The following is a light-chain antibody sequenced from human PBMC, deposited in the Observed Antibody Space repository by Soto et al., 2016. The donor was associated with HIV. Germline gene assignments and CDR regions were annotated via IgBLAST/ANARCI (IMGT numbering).Light chain of an antibody. J-gene: IGLJ2*01. V-gene: IGLV3-1*01. CDR2: EDA. Sequence: SFELTQAPSVSVSPGQTAAISCSGHQLGEKLVCWYQQKPGQPPVLVIYEDAKRPSGIPDRFTGSNSGNTATLTISGTQAMDEADYYCQAWDSSTDVVFGGGTRADR. CDR3: QAWDSSTDVV. CDR1: QLGEKL.